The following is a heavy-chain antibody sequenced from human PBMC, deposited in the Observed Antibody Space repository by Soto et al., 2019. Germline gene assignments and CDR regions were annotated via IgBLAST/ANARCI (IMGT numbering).Heavy chain of an antibody. CDR2: VYPADSET. D-gene: IGHD3-22*01. CDR1: GYAFPKYW. J-gene: IGHJ1*01. CDR3: ARFRPYESPHGYILDH. V-gene: IGHV5-51*01. Sequence: GESLKISCKGSGYAFPKYWIGWLRQMPGKGLEWMGMVYPADSETRYSPSFEGQVTFSADRSTNTAYVQWSRLKASDTAMFYCARFRPYESPHGYILDHSGQRALVTVSS.